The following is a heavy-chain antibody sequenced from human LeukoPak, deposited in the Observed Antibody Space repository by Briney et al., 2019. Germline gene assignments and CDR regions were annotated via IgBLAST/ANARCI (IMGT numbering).Heavy chain of an antibody. CDR1: GFTFDDYA. V-gene: IGHV3-9*01. D-gene: IGHD5-18*01. CDR2: ISWNSGSI. Sequence: GGSLRLSCAASGFTFDDYAMHWVRQAPGKGLEWVSGISWNSGSIGYADSVKGRFTISRDNAKNSLYLQMNSLRAEDTALYYCARGAVDTAMVEWCYFDYWGQGTLVTVSS. CDR3: ARGAVDTAMVEWCYFDY. J-gene: IGHJ4*02.